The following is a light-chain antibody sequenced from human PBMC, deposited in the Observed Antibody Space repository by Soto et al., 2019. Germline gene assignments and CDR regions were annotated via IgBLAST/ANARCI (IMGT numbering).Light chain of an antibody. Sequence: EVVLTQSPGTLSLSPGERATLSCRASQTISNKYLAWYQQKPGQAPRLLIHGASNRASGIPDRFSGRGAGTDFTLIIIRLEPEDFAVYYCQQYEPALTFGPGTRVHI. CDR1: QTISNKY. J-gene: IGKJ3*01. CDR2: GAS. V-gene: IGKV3-20*01. CDR3: QQYEPALT.